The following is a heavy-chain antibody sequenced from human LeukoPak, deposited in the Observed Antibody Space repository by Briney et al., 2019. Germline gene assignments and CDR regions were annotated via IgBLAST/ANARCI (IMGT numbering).Heavy chain of an antibody. D-gene: IGHD1-26*01. CDR2: INPNSGGT. V-gene: IGHV1-2*02. CDR3: ARDGSYYHPFDY. J-gene: IGHJ4*02. CDR1: GYTFTVYY. Sequence: SVKVSCKASGYTFTVYYMHWVRQAPGQGLEWMGWINPNSGGTNYAQKFQGRITMTRDTSISTAYMELSRLRSDDTAVYYCARDGSYYHPFDYWGQGTLVTVSS.